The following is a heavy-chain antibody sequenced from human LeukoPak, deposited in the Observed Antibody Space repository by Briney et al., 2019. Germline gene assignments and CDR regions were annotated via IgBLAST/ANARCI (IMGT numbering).Heavy chain of an antibody. D-gene: IGHD2-2*01. Sequence: GGSLRLSCAASGFTFSSYAMGWVRQAPGKGLEWVSAISGSGGSTYYADSVKGRFTISRDNSKNTLYLQMNSLRAEDTAVYYCAKDPPWSQGSPAAFDIWGQGTMATVSS. V-gene: IGHV3-23*01. J-gene: IGHJ3*02. CDR1: GFTFSSYA. CDR3: AKDPPWSQGSPAAFDI. CDR2: ISGSGGST.